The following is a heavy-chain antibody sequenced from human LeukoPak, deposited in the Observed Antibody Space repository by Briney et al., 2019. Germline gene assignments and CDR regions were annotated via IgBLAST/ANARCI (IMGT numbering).Heavy chain of an antibody. CDR3: ARERSAYSSGWYSAFGI. J-gene: IGHJ3*02. V-gene: IGHV1-69*05. CDR2: IIPIFGTA. D-gene: IGHD6-19*01. Sequence: VASVKVSCKASGGTFSSYAISWVRQAPGQGLEWMGGIIPIFGTANYAQKFQGRVTITTDESTSTAYMELSSLRSEDTAVYYCARERSAYSSGWYSAFGIWGQGTMVTVSS. CDR1: GGTFSSYA.